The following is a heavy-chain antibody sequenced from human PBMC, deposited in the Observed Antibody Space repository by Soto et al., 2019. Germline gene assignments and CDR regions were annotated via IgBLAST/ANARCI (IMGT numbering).Heavy chain of an antibody. CDR3: AKDWVTIFGVVTHAFDI. J-gene: IGHJ3*02. CDR1: GFTFSSYA. D-gene: IGHD3-3*01. CDR2: ISGSGGST. Sequence: GGSLRLSCAASGFTFSSYAMSWVRQAPGKGLEWVSAISGSGGSTYYADSVKGRFTISRDNSKNTLYLQMNSLRAEDTAVYYCAKDWVTIFGVVTHAFDIWGQGTMVTVSS. V-gene: IGHV3-23*01.